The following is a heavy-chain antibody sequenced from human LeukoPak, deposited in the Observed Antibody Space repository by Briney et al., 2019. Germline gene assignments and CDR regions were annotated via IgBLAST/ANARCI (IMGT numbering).Heavy chain of an antibody. CDR2: INHSGST. D-gene: IGHD3-3*01. J-gene: IGHJ4*02. CDR3: ARSPPPKYYDFWSGYYPPYFDY. Sequence: PSETLSLTCAVYGGSFSGYYWSWIRQPPGKGLEWIGEINHSGSTNYNPSLKSRVTISVDTSKNQFSLRLSSVTAADTAVYYCARSPPPKYYDFWSGYYPPYFDYWGQGTLVTVSS. CDR1: GGSFSGYY. V-gene: IGHV4-34*01.